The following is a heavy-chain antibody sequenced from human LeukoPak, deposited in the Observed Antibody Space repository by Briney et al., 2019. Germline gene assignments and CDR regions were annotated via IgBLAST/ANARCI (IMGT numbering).Heavy chain of an antibody. J-gene: IGHJ3*02. D-gene: IGHD3/OR15-3a*01. CDR1: GFTFSSYA. CDR2: ISGSGDST. V-gene: IGHV3-23*01. CDR3: AKRDNNDFYTGRDVFDI. Sequence: GGSLRLSCAASGFTFSSYAMSWVRQAPGKGPEWISSISGSGDSTYYIDSVKGRLTISRDNSKNTLVLQMNSLRADDTAVYYCAKRDNNDFYTGRDVFDIWAQGQWSPSLQ.